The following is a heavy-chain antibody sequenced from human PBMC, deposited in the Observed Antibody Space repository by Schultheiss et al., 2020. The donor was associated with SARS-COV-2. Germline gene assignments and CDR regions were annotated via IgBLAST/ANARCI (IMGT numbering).Heavy chain of an antibody. CDR3: ARDHSHYDSSGPFDY. J-gene: IGHJ4*02. D-gene: IGHD3-22*01. CDR1: GFTFSSYG. Sequence: GESLKISCAASGFTFSSYGMHWVRQAPGKGLEWVAVIWYDGSNKYYADSVKGRFTISRDNSKNTLYLQMNSLRAGDTAVYYCARDHSHYDSSGPFDYWGQGTLVTVSS. CDR2: IWYDGSNK. V-gene: IGHV3-33*01.